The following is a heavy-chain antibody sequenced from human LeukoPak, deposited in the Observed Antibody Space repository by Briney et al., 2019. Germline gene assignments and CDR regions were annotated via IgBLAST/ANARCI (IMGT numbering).Heavy chain of an antibody. CDR2: ISYDGSNK. V-gene: IGHV3-30*03. CDR1: GFTFSSYG. Sequence: GRSLRLSCAASGFTFSSYGMHWVRQAPGKGLEWVAVISYDGSNKYYADSVKGRFTISRDNSKNTLYLQMNSLRAEDTAVYYCARVERNGTPYYYDSSGYYRYWGQGTLVTVSS. J-gene: IGHJ4*02. D-gene: IGHD3-22*01. CDR3: ARVERNGTPYYYDSSGYYRY.